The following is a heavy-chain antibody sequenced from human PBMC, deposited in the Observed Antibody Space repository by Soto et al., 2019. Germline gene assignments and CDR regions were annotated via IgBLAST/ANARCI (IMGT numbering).Heavy chain of an antibody. CDR1: GVTFSSYW. D-gene: IGHD6-19*01. Sequence: GGSLRLSCAASGVTFSSYWMSWVRQAPGKGLEWVANIKQDGSEKYYVDSVKGRFTISRDNAKNSLYLQMNSLRAEDTAVYYCARDIGVSSGWYLSYGMDVWGQGTTVTVSS. CDR2: IKQDGSEK. J-gene: IGHJ6*02. V-gene: IGHV3-7*03. CDR3: ARDIGVSSGWYLSYGMDV.